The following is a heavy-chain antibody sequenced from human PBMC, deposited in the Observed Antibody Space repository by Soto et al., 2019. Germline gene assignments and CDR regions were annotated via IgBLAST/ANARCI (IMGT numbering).Heavy chain of an antibody. J-gene: IGHJ6*02. D-gene: IGHD6-19*01. CDR1: GGTFSSYA. CDR3: ARGGIAVADYYYYGMDV. CDR2: IIPIFGTA. V-gene: IGHV1-69*13. Sequence: ASVKVSCKASGGTFSSYAISWVRQAPGQGLEWMGGIIPIFGTANYAQKFQGRVTITADESTSTAYMELSSLRSEDTAVYYCARGGIAVADYYYYGMDVWGQGTTVTVSS.